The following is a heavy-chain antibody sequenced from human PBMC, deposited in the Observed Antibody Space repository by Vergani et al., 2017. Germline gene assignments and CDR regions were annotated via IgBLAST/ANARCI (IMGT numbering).Heavy chain of an antibody. CDR1: GYTFTSYD. CDR3: ARGRRGTVTTGRWSLVDY. J-gene: IGHJ4*02. CDR2: MNPNSGNT. D-gene: IGHD4-17*01. V-gene: IGHV1-8*01. Sequence: QVQLVQSGAEVKKPGASVKVSCKASGYTFTSYDINWVRQAAGQGLEWMGWMNPNSGNTGYAQKFQGRVTMTRNTSISTAYMELSSLRSEDTAVYYCARGRRGTVTTGRWSLVDYWGQGTLVTVSS.